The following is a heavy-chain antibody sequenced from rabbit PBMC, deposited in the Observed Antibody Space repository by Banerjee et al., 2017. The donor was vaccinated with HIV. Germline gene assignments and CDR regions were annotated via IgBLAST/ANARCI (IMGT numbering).Heavy chain of an antibody. V-gene: IGHV1S47*01. J-gene: IGHJ4*01. CDR3: AREGDGSGWGGGYYFNL. D-gene: IGHD4-1*01. CDR1: GIDFSTYG. CDR2: IYPEHVNI. Sequence: QEQLVESGGGLVKPEGSLTLSCKTSGIDFSTYGISWVRQAPGKGLEWIAYIYPEHVNIDYASGVNGRFTISLDNAQNTVFLQMTGLKVADTATYFCAREGDGSGWGGGYYFNLWGPGTLVTVS.